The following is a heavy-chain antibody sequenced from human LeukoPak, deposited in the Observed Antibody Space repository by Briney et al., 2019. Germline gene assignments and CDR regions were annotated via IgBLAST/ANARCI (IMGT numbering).Heavy chain of an antibody. CDR3: ARGDDYSSSSWFDP. J-gene: IGHJ5*02. Sequence: SETLSLTCTVSGGSISSYYWSWIRQPPGKGLEWIGYIYYSGSTNYNPSIKSRVTISVDTSKNQFSLKLSSVTAADTAVYSCARGDDYSSSSWFDPWGQGTLVTVSS. CDR1: GGSISSYY. CDR2: IYYSGST. D-gene: IGHD6-6*01. V-gene: IGHV4-59*01.